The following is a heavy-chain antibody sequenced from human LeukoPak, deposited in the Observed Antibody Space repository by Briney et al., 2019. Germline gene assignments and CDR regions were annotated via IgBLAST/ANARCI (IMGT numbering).Heavy chain of an antibody. CDR1: GGSFSGYY. CDR3: ATKGVTMVRGVYDY. CDR2: INHSGST. D-gene: IGHD3-10*01. J-gene: IGHJ4*02. Sequence: SETLSLTCAVYGGSFSGYYWSWIRQPPGKGLEWIGEINHSGSTNYNPSLKSRVTISVDTSKNQFSLKLSSVTAADTAVHYCATKGVTMVRGVYDYWGQGTLVTVSS. V-gene: IGHV4-34*01.